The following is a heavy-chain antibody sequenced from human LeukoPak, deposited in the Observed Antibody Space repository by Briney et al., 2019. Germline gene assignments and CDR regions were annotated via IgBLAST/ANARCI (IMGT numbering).Heavy chain of an antibody. CDR3: ARVTGYRIEDYLDY. D-gene: IGHD6-13*01. CDR2: IYYSGST. J-gene: IGHJ4*02. V-gene: IGHV4-59*01. CDR1: GGSISSYY. Sequence: PSETLSLTCTVSGGSISSYYWSWIRQPPGKGLEWIGYIYYSGSTNYNPSLKSRVTISVDTSKNQFSLKLSAVTAADTAVYYCARVTGYRIEDYLDYWGQGTLVTVSS.